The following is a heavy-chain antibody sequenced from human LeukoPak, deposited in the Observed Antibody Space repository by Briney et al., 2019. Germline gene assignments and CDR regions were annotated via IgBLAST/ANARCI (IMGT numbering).Heavy chain of an antibody. CDR3: ARDKWELLGNYYYMDV. D-gene: IGHD1-26*01. Sequence: PGGSLRLSCAASGLTFSSYSMNWVRQAPGKGLEWVSSISSSSSYIYYADSVKGRFTISRDNAKNSLYLQMNSLRAEDTAVYYCARDKWELLGNYYYMDVWGKGTTVTVSS. J-gene: IGHJ6*03. CDR2: ISSSSSYI. CDR1: GLTFSSYS. V-gene: IGHV3-21*01.